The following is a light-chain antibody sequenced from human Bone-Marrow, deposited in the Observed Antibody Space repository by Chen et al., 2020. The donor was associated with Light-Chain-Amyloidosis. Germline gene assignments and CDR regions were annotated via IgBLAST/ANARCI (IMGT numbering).Light chain of an antibody. J-gene: IGLJ2*01. CDR2: RDT. Sequence: SYELTHPPSVSVSPGQTARITCSGDDLPTKYAYWYQRKPGQAPVLVIHRDTERPSGISERVSGSSSGTTATLTISGVQAEDEADYHCQSADSSGTYEVIFGGGTKLTVL. CDR3: QSADSSGTYEVI. CDR1: DLPTKY. V-gene: IGLV3-25*03.